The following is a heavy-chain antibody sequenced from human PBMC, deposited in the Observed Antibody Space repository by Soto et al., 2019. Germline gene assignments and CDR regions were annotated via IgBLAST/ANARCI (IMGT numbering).Heavy chain of an antibody. CDR2: IYYSGNT. D-gene: IGHD3-22*01. CDR1: GGSISNYY. Sequence: QVQLQESGPGLVKPSETLSLTCTVSGGSISNYYWSWIRQPPGKGLEWIGYIYYSGNTNYNPSLESRVTISVDTSKNQFSLKLSSVTAADTAVYYCARARYYDSSGYYYPDYWGQGTLVTVSS. CDR3: ARARYYDSSGYYYPDY. V-gene: IGHV4-59*01. J-gene: IGHJ4*02.